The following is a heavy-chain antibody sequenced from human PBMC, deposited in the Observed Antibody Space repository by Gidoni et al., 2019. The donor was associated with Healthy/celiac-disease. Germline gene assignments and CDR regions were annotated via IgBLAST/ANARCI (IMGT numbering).Heavy chain of an antibody. V-gene: IGHV1-69*06. CDR3: AREGDYGDYEFGY. CDR1: GGTFSSDA. D-gene: IGHD4-17*01. Sequence: QVQLVQSGAEVKKPGSSVKVSCKASGGTFSSDAIRWVRQAPGQGLEWMGGIIPIFGTANYAQKFQGRVTITADKSTSTAYMELSSLRSEDTAVYYCAREGDYGDYEFGYWGQGTLVTVSS. CDR2: IIPIFGTA. J-gene: IGHJ4*02.